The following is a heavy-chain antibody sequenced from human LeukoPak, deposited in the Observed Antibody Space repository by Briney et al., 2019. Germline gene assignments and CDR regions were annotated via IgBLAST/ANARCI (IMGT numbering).Heavy chain of an antibody. CDR3: ARRRSGSFFPIPILIDLRADY. Sequence: GASVKVSCKASGYTFTSYYMHWVRQAPGQGLEWMGIINPSGGSTSYAQKFQGRVTMTRDTSTSTVYMELSSLRSEDTAVYYCARRRSGSFFPIPILIDLRADYWGQGTLVTVSS. CDR2: INPSGGST. CDR1: GYTFTSYY. J-gene: IGHJ4*02. V-gene: IGHV1-46*01. D-gene: IGHD1-26*01.